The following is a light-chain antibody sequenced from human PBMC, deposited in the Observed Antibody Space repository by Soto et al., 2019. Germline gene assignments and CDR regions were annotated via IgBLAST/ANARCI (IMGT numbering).Light chain of an antibody. J-gene: IGKJ4*01. Sequence: DIQMTQSPSSLSASVGDRVTITCRASQSISSYLNWYQQKPGKAPKLLIYAASSLQSGVPSRFSGSGSGTDFTLTISSLQPEDFATYYCQEGSTLLTFGGGTKVDIK. CDR2: AAS. V-gene: IGKV1-39*01. CDR3: QEGSTLLT. CDR1: QSISSY.